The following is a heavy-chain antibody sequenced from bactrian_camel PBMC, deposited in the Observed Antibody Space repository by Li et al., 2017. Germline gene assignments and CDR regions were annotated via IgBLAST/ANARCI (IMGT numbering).Heavy chain of an antibody. V-gene: IGHV3S26*01. CDR3: AAVRVPFVGFRKHCRLTSTFDV. Sequence: QVQLVESGGGSVQAGGSLRLSCAISGLTWNSYCMAWFRQAPGKEREGVARIDSGGTTSYSHSVQDRFTIYKDDAKNTLYLQMNSLNPEDTAMYYCAAVRVPFVGFRKHCRLTSTFDVWGQGTQVTVS. CDR2: IDSGGTT. D-gene: IGHD5*01. J-gene: IGHJ4*01. CDR1: GLTWNSYC.